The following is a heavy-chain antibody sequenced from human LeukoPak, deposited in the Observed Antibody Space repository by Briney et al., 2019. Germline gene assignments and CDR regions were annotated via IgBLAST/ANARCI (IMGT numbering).Heavy chain of an antibody. J-gene: IGHJ3*02. CDR1: GYTFTNYW. V-gene: IGHV5-51*01. CDR2: IYPGDSDT. D-gene: IGHD3-10*01. Sequence: GVSLQISSQGAGYTFTNYWIGWVRHIPGKALGGMGIIYPGDSDTRYSPSFQGQVTISADKSISTVYLQWISLKASDTAMYYCARPGTRGVLDAFDIWGQGTVVTVSS. CDR3: ARPGTRGVLDAFDI.